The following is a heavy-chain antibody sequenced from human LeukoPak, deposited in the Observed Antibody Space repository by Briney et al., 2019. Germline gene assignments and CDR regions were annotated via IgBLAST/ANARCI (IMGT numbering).Heavy chain of an antibody. CDR1: GGTFSSYA. Sequence: ASVKVSCKASGGTFSSYAISWVRQAPGQGLEWMGWISAYNGNTNYAQKLQGRVTMTTDTSTSTAYMELRSLRSDDTAVYYCARKVPNDSSGYYYRGQFDPWGQGILVTVSS. CDR2: ISAYNGNT. CDR3: ARKVPNDSSGYYYRGQFDP. V-gene: IGHV1-18*01. J-gene: IGHJ5*02. D-gene: IGHD3-22*01.